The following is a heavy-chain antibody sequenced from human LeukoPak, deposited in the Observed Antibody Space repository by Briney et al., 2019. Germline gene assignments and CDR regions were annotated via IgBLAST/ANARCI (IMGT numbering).Heavy chain of an antibody. J-gene: IGHJ4*02. V-gene: IGHV3-48*01. CDR2: ISSSSSTI. Sequence: GGSLRLSCAASGLTFSSYSMNWVRQAPGKGLEWVSYISSSSSTIYYADSVKGRFTISRDNAKNSLYLQMNSLRAEDTAVYYCAREVSQYSNYVGSFDYWGQGTLVTVSS. CDR1: GLTFSSYS. D-gene: IGHD4-11*01. CDR3: AREVSQYSNYVGSFDY.